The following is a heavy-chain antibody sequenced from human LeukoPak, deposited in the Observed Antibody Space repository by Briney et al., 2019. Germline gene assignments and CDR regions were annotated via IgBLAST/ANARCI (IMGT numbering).Heavy chain of an antibody. Sequence: SETLSLTCTVSGGSISSGDYYWSWIRQPPGKGLEWIGYIYYSGSTYYNPSLKSRVTISVDTSKNQFSLKLSSVTAADTAVYYCASYYDFWSVSTPDAFDIWGQGTMVTVSS. CDR2: IYYSGST. CDR1: GGSISSGDYY. D-gene: IGHD3-3*01. CDR3: ASYYDFWSVSTPDAFDI. J-gene: IGHJ3*02. V-gene: IGHV4-30-4*08.